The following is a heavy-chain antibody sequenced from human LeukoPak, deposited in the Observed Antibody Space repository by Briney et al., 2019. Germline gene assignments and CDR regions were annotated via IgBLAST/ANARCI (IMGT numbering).Heavy chain of an antibody. CDR2: ISVDIGNT. J-gene: IGHJ4*02. CDR3: ARDRSGYCGGTSCLLFDY. Sequence: ASVKVSCKASGYNFTSHGISWVRQAPGQGLEWMGWISVDIGNTNYAQRLQGRVTMTTDTSTTTAYMELTSLTSDDTAVYYCARDRSGYCGGTSCLLFDYWGQGTLVTVSS. D-gene: IGHD2-15*01. CDR1: GYNFTSHG. V-gene: IGHV1-18*01.